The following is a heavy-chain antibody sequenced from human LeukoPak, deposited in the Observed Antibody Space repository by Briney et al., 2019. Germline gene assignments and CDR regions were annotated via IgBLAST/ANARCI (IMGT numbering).Heavy chain of an antibody. Sequence: SETLSLTCAVYGGSFSGYYWSWIRQPPGKGLEWIGEINHSGTTKYNPSLKSRVTVSVDTSKNQFSLKLTSVTAADTAVYYCARGEQQLAILDCWGQGTLVSVSS. CDR1: GGSFSGYY. CDR2: INHSGTT. V-gene: IGHV4-34*01. D-gene: IGHD6-13*01. CDR3: ARGEQQLAILDC. J-gene: IGHJ4*02.